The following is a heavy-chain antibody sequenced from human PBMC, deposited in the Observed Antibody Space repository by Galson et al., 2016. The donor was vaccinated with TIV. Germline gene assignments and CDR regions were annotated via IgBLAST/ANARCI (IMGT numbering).Heavy chain of an antibody. Sequence: QSGAEVKKPGESLRISCKGSGYTFTTYWISWVRQMPGKGLEWMGNIDPRDSYTNYSPSFQGHVTLSADKSIGTAYLSWGSLKASDSAIYYCARHKGNMGARFENWGKGTQVTVSA. J-gene: IGHJ4*02. CDR1: GYTFTTYW. CDR2: IDPRDSYT. D-gene: IGHD3-16*01. V-gene: IGHV5-10-1*01. CDR3: ARHKGNMGARFEN.